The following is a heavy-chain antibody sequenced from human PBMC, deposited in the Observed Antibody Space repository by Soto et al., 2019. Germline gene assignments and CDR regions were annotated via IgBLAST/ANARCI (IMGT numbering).Heavy chain of an antibody. V-gene: IGHV4-34*01. D-gene: IGHD6-13*01. CDR2: INHSGST. CDR3: ARVVRIAAAGRALGY. Sequence: SETLALACTVYGWSFSGYYWSWIRQPPGKGLEWIGEINHSGSTNYNPSLKSRVTISVDTSKNQFSLKLSSVTAADTAVYYCARVVRIAAAGRALGYWGQGTLVTVSS. J-gene: IGHJ4*02. CDR1: GWSFSGYY.